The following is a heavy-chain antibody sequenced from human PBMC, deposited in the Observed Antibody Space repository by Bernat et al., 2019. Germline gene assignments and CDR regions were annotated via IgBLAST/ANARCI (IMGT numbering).Heavy chain of an antibody. CDR2: IIPILGIA. J-gene: IGHJ5*02. V-gene: IGHV1-69*08. CDR3: ARDPAGYGSAASWFDP. Sequence: QVQLVQSGAEVKKPGSSVKVSCKASGGTFSSYTISWVRQAPGHGLEWMGRIIPILGIANYAQKFQGRVTITADKSTSTAYMELSSLRSEDTAVYYCARDPAGYGSAASWFDPWGQGTLVTVSS. D-gene: IGHD3-10*01. CDR1: GGTFSSYT.